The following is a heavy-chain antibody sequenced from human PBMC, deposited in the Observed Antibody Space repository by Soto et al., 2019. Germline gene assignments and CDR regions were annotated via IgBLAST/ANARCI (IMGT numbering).Heavy chain of an antibody. CDR1: GYTFTSYY. J-gene: IGHJ3*02. Sequence: ASVKVSCKASGYTFTSYYLHWVRQAPGQGFEWMGIINPSVGSATYTQKFQGRITMTRGTSTSSVYMELSSLRYEDTAVYYCVRALRAGDAFDIWGQGTMVTVS. CDR2: INPSVGSA. V-gene: IGHV1-46*03. CDR3: VRALRAGDAFDI. D-gene: IGHD6-13*01.